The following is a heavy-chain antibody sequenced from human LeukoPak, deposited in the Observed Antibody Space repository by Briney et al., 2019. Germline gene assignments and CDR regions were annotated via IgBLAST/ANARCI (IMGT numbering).Heavy chain of an antibody. CDR1: GFTFSSYA. J-gene: IGHJ4*02. V-gene: IGHV3-30-3*01. D-gene: IGHD3-10*01. CDR2: ISYDGSNK. CDR3: ARVLWFGELLTSAPDY. Sequence: GGSLRLSCAASGFTFSSYATHWVRQAPGKGLEWVAVISYDGSNKYYADSVKGRFTISRDNSKNTLYLQMNSLRAEDTAVYYCARVLWFGELLTSAPDYWGQGTLVTVSS.